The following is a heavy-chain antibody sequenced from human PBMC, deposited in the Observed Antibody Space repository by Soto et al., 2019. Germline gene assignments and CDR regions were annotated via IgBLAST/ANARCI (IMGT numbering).Heavy chain of an antibody. CDR3: ARGEDAFFYYGLDF. CDR2: IYDTGISGYTPST. CDR1: GGSITSSY. Sequence: SETLSLTCTVSGGSITSSYWSWIRRPPGKGLEWIAYIYDTGISGYTPSTSYNPSLNSRVTMSVDTSKSQFSLKLTSVTAADTAVYYCARGEDAFFYYGLDFCGQGITGTVYS. J-gene: IGHJ6*02. V-gene: IGHV4-59*01.